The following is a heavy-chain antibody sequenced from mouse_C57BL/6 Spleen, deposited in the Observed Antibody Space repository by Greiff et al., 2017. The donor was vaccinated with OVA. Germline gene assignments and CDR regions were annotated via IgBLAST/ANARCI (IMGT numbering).Heavy chain of an antibody. Sequence: EVMLVESEGGLVQPGSSMKLSCTASGFTFSDYYMAWVRQVPEKGLEWVANINYDGSSTYYLDSLKSRFIISRDNAKNILYLQMSSLKSEDTATYYCAREQLRLEFDYWGQGTTLTVSS. D-gene: IGHD3-2*02. J-gene: IGHJ2*01. CDR1: GFTFSDYY. CDR3: AREQLRLEFDY. CDR2: INYDGSST. V-gene: IGHV5-16*01.